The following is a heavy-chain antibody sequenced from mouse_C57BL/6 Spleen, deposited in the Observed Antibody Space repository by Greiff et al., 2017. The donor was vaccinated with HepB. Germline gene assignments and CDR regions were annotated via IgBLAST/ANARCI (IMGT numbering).Heavy chain of an antibody. CDR2: INPNNGGT. CDR3: AREGYGNYDAMDY. V-gene: IGHV1-26*01. D-gene: IGHD2-1*01. CDR1: GYTFTDYY. J-gene: IGHJ4*01. Sequence: EVQLQQSGPELVKPGASVKISCKASGYTFTDYYMNWVKRSHGKSLEWIGDINPNNGGTSYNQKFKGKATLTVDKSSSTAYMELRSLTSEDSAVYYCAREGYGNYDAMDYWGQGTSVTVSS.